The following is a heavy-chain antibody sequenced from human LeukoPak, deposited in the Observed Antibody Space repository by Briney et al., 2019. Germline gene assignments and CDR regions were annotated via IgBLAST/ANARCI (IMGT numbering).Heavy chain of an antibody. V-gene: IGHV3-53*01. CDR3: ARDRVGATTNFDY. CDR1: GFTVSSNY. CDR2: IYSGGNT. Sequence: GGSLRLSCAASGFTVSSNYMSWVRQAPGKGLEWVSVIYSGGNTYYADSVKGRFTISRDNSKNTLYLQMNSLRAEDTAVYYCARDRVGATTNFDYWGQGTLVTVSS. D-gene: IGHD1-26*01. J-gene: IGHJ4*02.